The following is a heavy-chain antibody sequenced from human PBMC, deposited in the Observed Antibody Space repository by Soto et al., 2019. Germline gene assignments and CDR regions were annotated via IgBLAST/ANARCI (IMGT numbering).Heavy chain of an antibody. D-gene: IGHD3-9*01. Sequence: GESLKISCKGSGYSFTSYWIGWVRQMPGKGLEWMGIIYPGDSDTRYSPSFQGQVTISADKSISTAYLQWSSLKASDTAMYYCHLSRNPSARYFDWLPDLWGQGTLVTVSS. CDR3: HLSRNPSARYFDWLPDL. CDR2: IYPGDSDT. V-gene: IGHV5-51*01. CDR1: GYSFTSYW. J-gene: IGHJ5*02.